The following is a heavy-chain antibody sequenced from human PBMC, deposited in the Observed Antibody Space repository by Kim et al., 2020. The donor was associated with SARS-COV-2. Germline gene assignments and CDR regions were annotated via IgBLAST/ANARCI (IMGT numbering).Heavy chain of an antibody. Sequence: GGSLRLSCAASGFTFDDYAMHWVRQAPGKGLEWVSGISWNSGSIGYADSVKGRFTISRDNAKNSLYLQMNSLRAEDTALYYCAKDIRVGSSGSYGMDVWGQGTTVTVSS. J-gene: IGHJ6*02. CDR2: ISWNSGSI. CDR3: AKDIRVGSSGSYGMDV. CDR1: GFTFDDYA. V-gene: IGHV3-9*01. D-gene: IGHD6-19*01.